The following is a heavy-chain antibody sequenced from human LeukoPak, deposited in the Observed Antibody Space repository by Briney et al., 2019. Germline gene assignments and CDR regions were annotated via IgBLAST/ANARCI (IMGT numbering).Heavy chain of an antibody. J-gene: IGHJ4*02. CDR2: ISSSSSYI. CDR3: ARESGYSYDQAFDY. V-gene: IGHV3-21*01. D-gene: IGHD5-18*01. Sequence: GGSLRLSCAASGFTFSSYSMNWVRQAPGKGLEWVSSISSSSSYIYYVDSVKGRFTISRDNAKNSLYLQMNSLRAEDTAVYYCARESGYSYDQAFDYWGQGTLVTVSS. CDR1: GFTFSSYS.